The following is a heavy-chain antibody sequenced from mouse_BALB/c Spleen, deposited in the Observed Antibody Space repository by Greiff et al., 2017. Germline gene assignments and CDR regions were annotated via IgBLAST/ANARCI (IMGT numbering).Heavy chain of an antibody. J-gene: IGHJ4*01. V-gene: IGHV1-7*01. CDR1: GYTFTSYW. Sequence: QVQLQQSGAELAKPGASVKMSCKASGYTFTSYWMHWVKQRPGQGLEWIGYINPSTGYTEYNQKFKDKATLTADKSSSTAYMQLSSLTSEDSAVYYCARSYDYNYYAMDYWGQGTSVTVSS. CDR3: ARSYDYNYYAMDY. D-gene: IGHD2-4*01. CDR2: INPSTGYT.